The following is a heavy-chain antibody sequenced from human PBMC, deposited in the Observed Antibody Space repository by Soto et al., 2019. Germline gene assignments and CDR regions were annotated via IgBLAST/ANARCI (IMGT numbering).Heavy chain of an antibody. D-gene: IGHD3-16*01. Sequence: GGCLSLSCPASGFTFSSYTMHWVRQTPGKGLEWVAHISYDGGDKYYADSVKGRFTISRDNSKNTLYLQMNSLRAEDTAVYYCARAYEGDYFDYWGQGTLVTVSS. J-gene: IGHJ4*02. CDR2: ISYDGGDK. V-gene: IGHV3-30-3*01. CDR1: GFTFSSYT. CDR3: ARAYEGDYFDY.